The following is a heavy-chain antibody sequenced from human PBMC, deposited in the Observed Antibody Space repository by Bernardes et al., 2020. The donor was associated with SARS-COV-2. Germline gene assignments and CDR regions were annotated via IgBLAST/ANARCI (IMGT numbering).Heavy chain of an antibody. Sequence: GGPLRLSCAASGFTFSSYDMHWVRQATGKGLEWVSAIGTAGDTYYPGSVKGRFTISRENAKNSLYLQMNSLRAGDTAVYYCARDPGYDSSGWYFDLWGRGTLVTVSS. D-gene: IGHD3-22*01. CDR3: ARDPGYDSSGWYFDL. CDR1: GFTFSSYD. V-gene: IGHV3-13*01. CDR2: IGTAGDT. J-gene: IGHJ2*01.